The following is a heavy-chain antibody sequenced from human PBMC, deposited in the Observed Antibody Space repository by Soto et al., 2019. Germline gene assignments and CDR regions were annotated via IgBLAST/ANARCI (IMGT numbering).Heavy chain of an antibody. J-gene: IGHJ6*03. CDR3: AKDANDSDFYYYYYMDV. D-gene: IGHD2-21*02. CDR1: GFTFSSYG. Sequence: GGSLRLSCAASGFTFSSYGMHWVRQAPGKGLEWVAVISYDGSNKYYADSVKGRFTISRDNSKNTLYLQMNSLRAEDTAVYYCAKDANDSDFYYYYYMDVWGKGTTVTVSS. V-gene: IGHV3-30*18. CDR2: ISYDGSNK.